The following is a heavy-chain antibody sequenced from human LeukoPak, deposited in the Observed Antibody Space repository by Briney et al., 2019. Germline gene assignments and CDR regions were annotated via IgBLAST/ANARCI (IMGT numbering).Heavy chain of an antibody. J-gene: IGHJ4*02. D-gene: IGHD3-10*01. CDR2: IYYSGST. V-gene: IGHV4-59*01. CDR3: ARGDFYYGSGSYYPFDY. Sequence: PSETLSLTCTVSGGSISSYYWSWIRQPPGKGPEWIGYIYYSGSTNYNPSLKSRVTISVDTSKNQFSLKLSSVTAADTAVYYCARGDFYYGSGSYYPFDYWGQGTLVTVSS. CDR1: GGSISSYY.